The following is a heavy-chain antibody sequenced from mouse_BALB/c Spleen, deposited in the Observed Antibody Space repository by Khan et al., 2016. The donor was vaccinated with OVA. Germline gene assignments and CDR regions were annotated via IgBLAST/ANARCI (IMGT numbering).Heavy chain of an antibody. J-gene: IGHJ3*01. CDR1: GYTFTDYV. D-gene: IGHD4-1*01. V-gene: IGHV1-77*01. CDR3: ARAGWDVFAD. CDR2: IYPGGDTT. Sequence: QVQLQQPGPELVKPGASVKMSCKASGYTFTDYVMNWVKQRNGQGLEWIGQIYPGGDTTYYNEKFKGKATLTADRSSSTAYLQLSNLTSEDSAVYFCARAGWDVFADWGQGTLVTVSA.